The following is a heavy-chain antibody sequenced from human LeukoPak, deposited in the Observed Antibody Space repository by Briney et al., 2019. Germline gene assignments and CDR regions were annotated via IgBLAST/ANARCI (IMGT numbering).Heavy chain of an antibody. CDR3: ARDPGTLATYFDY. J-gene: IGHJ4*02. V-gene: IGHV3-33*08. CDR2: IWYDGSKK. Sequence: GGSLRLSCAASGFAFRTYGMNWVRQAPGKGLEWVAVIWYDGSKKYYADSVKGRFTISRDDSKNTLYLQMNSLRAEDTAIYYCARDPGTLATYFDYWGPGTLVTVSS. CDR1: GFAFRTYG. D-gene: IGHD6-13*01.